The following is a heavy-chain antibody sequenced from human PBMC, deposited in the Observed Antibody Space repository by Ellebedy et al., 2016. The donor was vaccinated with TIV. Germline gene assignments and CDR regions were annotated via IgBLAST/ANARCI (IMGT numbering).Heavy chain of an antibody. CDR1: GFTFSSYG. CDR2: ISDSGGRT. D-gene: IGHD3-10*01. Sequence: GESLKISCAASGFTFSSYGMHWVRQAPGKGLEWVSGISDSGGRTSYVDSVKGRLTISRDNSKNTLYSQMNSLGAEDTAVYYCAKGGFVGNDWFDPWGQGTLVIVSS. CDR3: AKGGFVGNDWFDP. V-gene: IGHV3-23*01. J-gene: IGHJ5*02.